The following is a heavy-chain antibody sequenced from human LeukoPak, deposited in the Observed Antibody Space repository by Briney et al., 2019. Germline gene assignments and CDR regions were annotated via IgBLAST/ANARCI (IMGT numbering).Heavy chain of an antibody. D-gene: IGHD3-22*01. CDR2: ISAYNGNT. V-gene: IGHV1-18*01. CDR3: ARDGSASYYYDSSGYFDY. J-gene: IGHJ4*02. CDR1: GYTFTSYG. Sequence: ASVTVSCKASGYTFTSYGISWVRQAPGQGLEWMGWISAYNGNTNYAQKLQGRVTMTTDTSTSTAYMELRSLRSDDTAAYYCARDGSASYYYDSSGYFDYWGQGTLVTVSS.